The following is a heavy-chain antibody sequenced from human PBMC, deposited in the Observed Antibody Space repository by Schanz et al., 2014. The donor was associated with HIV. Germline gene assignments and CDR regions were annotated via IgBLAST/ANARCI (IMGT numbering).Heavy chain of an antibody. CDR1: GYTFTSYG. CDR3: ARGRSGYCSGGSCPYGRYYFDY. J-gene: IGHJ4*02. D-gene: IGHD2-15*01. Sequence: QVQLVQSGPEVKKPGASVRVSCKASGYTFTSYGISWVRQAPGHGLEWMGWISAYNGHTNYAQNLQGRVTMTTDTSTSTAYMELRRLRSDDTAVYYCARGRSGYCSGGSCPYGRYYFDYWGQGALVTVSS. V-gene: IGHV1-18*01. CDR2: ISAYNGHT.